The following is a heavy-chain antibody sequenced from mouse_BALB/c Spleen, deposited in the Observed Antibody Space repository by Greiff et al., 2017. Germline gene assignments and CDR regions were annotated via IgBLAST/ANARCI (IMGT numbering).Heavy chain of an antibody. V-gene: IGHV2-9*02. CDR3: ARGNWAWFAY. J-gene: IGHJ3*01. CDR1: GFSLTSYG. Sequence: VMLVESGPGLVAPSQSLSITCTVSGFSLTSYGVHWVRQPPGKGLEWLGVIWAGGSTNYNSALMSRLSISKDNSKSQVFLKMNSLQTDDTAMYYCARGNWAWFAYWGQGTLVTVSA. D-gene: IGHD4-1*01. CDR2: IWAGGST.